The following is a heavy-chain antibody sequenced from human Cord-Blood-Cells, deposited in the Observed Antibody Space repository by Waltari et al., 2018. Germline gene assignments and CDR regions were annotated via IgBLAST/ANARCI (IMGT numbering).Heavy chain of an antibody. CDR1: GYTFTGYY. CDR2: INPNSGGT. V-gene: IGHV1-2*02. D-gene: IGHD2-2*02. CDR3: ARGLGYCSSTSCYTSFDY. J-gene: IGHJ4*02. Sequence: QVQLVQSGAEVKKPGASVKVSCKASGYTFTGYYMHWVRQAPGQGLEWMGWINPNSGGTNYAQKFQGRVTMTRDTSISTAYMELSRLRSDDTAVYYCARGLGYCSSTSCYTSFDYWGQGTLVTVSS.